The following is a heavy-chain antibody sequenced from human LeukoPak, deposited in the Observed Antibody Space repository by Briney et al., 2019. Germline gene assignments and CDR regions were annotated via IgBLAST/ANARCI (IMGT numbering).Heavy chain of an antibody. D-gene: IGHD3-10*01. CDR1: GFTFRTYA. V-gene: IGHV3-23*01. CDR3: AKEGPYYYGSGSYYHFGY. CDR2: LSGTGDIT. Sequence: GGSLRLSCAASGFTFRTYAMSWVRQAPGKGLEWVSALSGTGDITYYADSVKGRFTISRDNSKNTLYLQMNSLRVEDTAVYYCAKEGPYYYGSGSYYHFGYWGQGTLVTVSS. J-gene: IGHJ4*02.